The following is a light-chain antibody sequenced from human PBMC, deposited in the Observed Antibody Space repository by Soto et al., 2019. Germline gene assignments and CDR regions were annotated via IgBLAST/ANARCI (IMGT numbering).Light chain of an antibody. V-gene: IGKV1-5*03. CDR3: QHYNSYPCT. CDR2: KAS. Sequence: DIQMTQSPSTLSASVGDRVTITCRASQSISSWLAWYQQKPGKAPKHLIYKASSLESGVPSRFSGSGSGTEFTLTISSLQPDDFATYYCQHYNSYPCTFGQGTKLEIK. J-gene: IGKJ2*02. CDR1: QSISSW.